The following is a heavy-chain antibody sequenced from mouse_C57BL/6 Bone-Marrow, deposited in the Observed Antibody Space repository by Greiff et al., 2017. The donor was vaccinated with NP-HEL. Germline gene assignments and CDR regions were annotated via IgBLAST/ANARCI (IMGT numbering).Heavy chain of an antibody. J-gene: IGHJ4*01. Sequence: EVKLVESGPGLVKPSQSLSLTCSVTGYSITSGYYWNWIRQFPGNKLEWMGYISYDGSNNYNPSLKNRISITRDTSKNQFFLKLNSVTTEDTATYYCAHDGYYAMDYWGQGTSVTVSS. V-gene: IGHV3-6*01. CDR3: AHDGYYAMDY. CDR2: ISYDGSN. CDR1: GYSITSGYY. D-gene: IGHD2-3*01.